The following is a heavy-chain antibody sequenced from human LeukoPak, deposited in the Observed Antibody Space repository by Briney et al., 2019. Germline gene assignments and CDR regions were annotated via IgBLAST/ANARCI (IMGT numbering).Heavy chain of an antibody. J-gene: IGHJ6*02. CDR3: AREGTYYYDSSGYWASGYNGMDV. Sequence: PSETLSLTCAVSGGSISSGGYSWSWIRQPPGKGLEWIGYIYHSGSTYYNPSLKSRVTISEDTSKNQFSLKLSSVTAADTAVYYCAREGTYYYDSSGYWASGYNGMDVWGQGTTVTVSS. CDR2: IYHSGST. D-gene: IGHD3-22*01. CDR1: GGSISSGGYS. V-gene: IGHV4-30-2*01.